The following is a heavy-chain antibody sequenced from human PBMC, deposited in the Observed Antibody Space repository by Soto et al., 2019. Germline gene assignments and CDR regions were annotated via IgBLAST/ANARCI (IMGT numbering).Heavy chain of an antibody. CDR3: ASPRGYCSSTNCYVAFDI. Sequence: EIQLVESGGGLVKPGGSLRLSCAASGFTFSDYIMNWVRQAPGKGLEWLSSISSSSSYIFYADSVKGRFTISRDNAKNSLFLHMNSLRADDTAVYYCASPRGYCSSTNCYVAFDIWGQGTMVTVSP. CDR2: ISSSSSYI. V-gene: IGHV3-21*06. D-gene: IGHD2-2*01. J-gene: IGHJ3*02. CDR1: GFTFSDYI.